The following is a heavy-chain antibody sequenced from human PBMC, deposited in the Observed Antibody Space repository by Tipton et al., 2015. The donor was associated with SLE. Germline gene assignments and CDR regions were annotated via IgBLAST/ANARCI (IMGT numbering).Heavy chain of an antibody. J-gene: IGHJ4*02. Sequence: SLRLSCAASGFTFSGSAMHWVRQASGKGLEWVGRIRSKANSYATAYAASVKGRFTISRDDSKNTAYLQMNSLKTEDTAVYYCARERILGYCSGGSCYSGGAFDYWGQGTLVTVSS. CDR1: GFTFSGSA. D-gene: IGHD2-15*01. CDR3: ARERILGYCSGGSCYSGGAFDY. CDR2: IRSKANSYAT. V-gene: IGHV3-73*01.